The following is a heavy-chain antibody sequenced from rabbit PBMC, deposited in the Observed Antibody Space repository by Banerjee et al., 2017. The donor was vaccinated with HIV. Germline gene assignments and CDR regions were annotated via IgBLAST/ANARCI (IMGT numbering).Heavy chain of an antibody. CDR2: IYDGDGST. CDR1: RFSFSSSYY. J-gene: IGHJ6*01. V-gene: IGHV1S47*01. Sequence: QEQLVESGGGLVQPEGSLTLTCKASRFSFSSSYYMCWVRQAPGKGPEWIACIYDGDGSTYYASWVNGRFTISRSTSLNTVTLQMTSLTAADTATYFCARDGAGGSYFALWGPGTLVTVS. D-gene: IGHD8-1*01. CDR3: ARDGAGGSYFAL.